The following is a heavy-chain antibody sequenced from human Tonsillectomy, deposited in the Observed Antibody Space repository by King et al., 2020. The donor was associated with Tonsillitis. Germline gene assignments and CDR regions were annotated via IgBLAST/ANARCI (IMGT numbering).Heavy chain of an antibody. V-gene: IGHV4-34*01. J-gene: IGHJ6*02. CDR3: ARGNRWNYYYGMAV. Sequence: VQLQQWGAGLLKPSETLSLTCVVDGGSFSGYYWSWIRQSPGKGLEWIGEINHSGSSTYNPSLKSRVTILLDTSKNQFSVKLISVTAAVTGVYYCARGNRWNYYYGMAVWGRGTTVTVSS. CDR1: GGSFSGYY. CDR2: INHSGSS. D-gene: IGHD2-15*01.